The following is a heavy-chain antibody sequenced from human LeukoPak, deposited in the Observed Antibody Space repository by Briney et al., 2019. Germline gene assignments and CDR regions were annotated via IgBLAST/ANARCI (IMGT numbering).Heavy chain of an antibody. CDR2: IWSDGTEK. CDR1: GFTYSHYG. D-gene: IGHD4-11*01. V-gene: IGHV3-33*06. Sequence: GGSLRLSCAASGFTYSHYGMHWVRQAPGKGLEWVAVIWSDGTEKYYGDAVKGRFIISRDNSRNTLYLQMNSLRGEDTAVYYCAKDAQRGFDYSNSLEKWGQGTLVTVSS. CDR3: AKDAQRGFDYSNSLEK. J-gene: IGHJ4*02.